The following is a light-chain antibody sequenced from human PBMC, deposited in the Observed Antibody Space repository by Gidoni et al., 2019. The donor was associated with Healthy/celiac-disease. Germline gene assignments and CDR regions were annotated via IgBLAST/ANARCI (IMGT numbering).Light chain of an antibody. J-gene: IGKJ3*01. CDR1: QSVSSY. V-gene: IGKV3-11*01. CDR3: QQRSNWPPLFT. Sequence: EIVLTQSPATLSLSPGERAPLSCRASQSVSSYLAWYQQKPGQAPRLLIFNASNRATCIPARFSGSGSGTDFTLTISSLEPEDFAVYYCQQRSNWPPLFTFGPGTKVDIK. CDR2: NAS.